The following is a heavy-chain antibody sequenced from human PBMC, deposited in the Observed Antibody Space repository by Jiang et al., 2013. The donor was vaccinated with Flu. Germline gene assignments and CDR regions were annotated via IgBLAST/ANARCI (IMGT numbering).Heavy chain of an antibody. Sequence: GAEVKKPGASVKVSCKASGYIFTSYYIHWVRQAPGQGLEWMGRINPNSGNTNYAQKFQGRVTMTRDMSISTAYMELSRLTSDDTAVYYCARTVVTRPLGYYYYYGMDVWGQGTTVTVSS. D-gene: IGHD4-23*01. J-gene: IGHJ6*02. CDR3: ARTVVTRPLGYYYYYGMDV. CDR2: INPNSGNT. V-gene: IGHV1-2*02. CDR1: GYIFTSYY.